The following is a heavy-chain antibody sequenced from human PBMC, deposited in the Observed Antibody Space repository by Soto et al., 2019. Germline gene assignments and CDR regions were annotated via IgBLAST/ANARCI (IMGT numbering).Heavy chain of an antibody. V-gene: IGHV1-58*01. J-gene: IGHJ6*02. CDR2: IVVGSGNT. Sequence: SVKVSCKASGFTFTSSAVQWVRQARGQRLEWIGWIVVGSGNTNYAQKSQERVTITRDMSTSTAYMELSSLRSEDTAVYYCAAPFGDFWSGNYYYYGMDVWGQGTTVTVSS. CDR1: GFTFTSSA. D-gene: IGHD3-3*01. CDR3: AAPFGDFWSGNYYYYGMDV.